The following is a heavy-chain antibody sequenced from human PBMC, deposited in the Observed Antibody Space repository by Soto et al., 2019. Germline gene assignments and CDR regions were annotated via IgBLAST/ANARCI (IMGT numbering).Heavy chain of an antibody. J-gene: IGHJ5*02. CDR2: IYYSGST. CDR3: ARSAYFGELHH. V-gene: IGHV4-39*07. CDR1: GGSISSSSYY. D-gene: IGHD3-10*01. Sequence: SETLSLTCTVSGGSISSSSYYWGWIRQPPGKGLEWIGSIYYSGSTNYNPSLKSRVTISVDTSKNQFSLKLSSVTAADTAVYYCARSAYFGELHHWGQGTLVTVS.